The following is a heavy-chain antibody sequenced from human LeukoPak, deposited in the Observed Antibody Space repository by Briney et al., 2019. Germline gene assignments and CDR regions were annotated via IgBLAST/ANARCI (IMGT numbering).Heavy chain of an antibody. CDR1: GFTFSSYS. CDR2: ISSRSSYI. J-gene: IGHJ4*02. D-gene: IGHD1-20*01. V-gene: IGHV3-21*01. CDR3: ASGSNWNVFDY. Sequence: GGSLRLSCAASGFTFSSYSMNWVRQAPGKGLEWVSSISSRSSYIYYADSVKGRFTISRDNAKNSLYLQMNSLRAEDTAVYYCASGSNWNVFDYWGQGTLVTVSS.